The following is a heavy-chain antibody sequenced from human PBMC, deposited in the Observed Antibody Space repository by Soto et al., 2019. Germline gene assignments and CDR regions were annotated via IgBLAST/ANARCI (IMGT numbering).Heavy chain of an antibody. CDR1: GYTFTGYY. CDR2: INPNSGGT. J-gene: IGHJ6*02. CDR3: AIWGAARSLHYYGMDV. V-gene: IGHV1-2*04. D-gene: IGHD6-6*01. Sequence: GASVKVSCKASGYTFTGYYMHWVRQAPGQGLEWMGWINPNSGGTNYAQKFQGWVTMTRDTSISTAYMELSRLRSDDTAVYYCAIWGAARSLHYYGMDVWGQGTTVTVSS.